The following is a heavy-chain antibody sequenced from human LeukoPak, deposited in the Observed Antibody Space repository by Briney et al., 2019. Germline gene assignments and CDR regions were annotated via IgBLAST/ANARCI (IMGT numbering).Heavy chain of an antibody. Sequence: QPGRSLRLSCAASGFTFSSYGMHWVRQAPGKGLEWVAVIWYDGSNKYYADSVKGRFTISRDNSKNTLYLQMNSLRAEDTAVYYCARDFRRDPLQESHYYGMDVWGKGTTVTVSS. CDR2: IWYDGSNK. D-gene: IGHD3-10*01. CDR1: GFTFSSYG. J-gene: IGHJ6*04. V-gene: IGHV3-33*01. CDR3: ARDFRRDPLQESHYYGMDV.